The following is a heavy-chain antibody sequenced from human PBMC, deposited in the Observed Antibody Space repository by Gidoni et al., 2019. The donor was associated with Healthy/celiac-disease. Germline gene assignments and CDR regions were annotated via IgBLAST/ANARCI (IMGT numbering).Heavy chain of an antibody. Sequence: QVQLQESGPGLVKPSQTLSLTCTFSGGSISSGGYYWSWIRQHPGTGLEWIGYIYYSGSTYYNPSLKSRVTISVDTSKNQFSMKLSSVTAADTAVYYCARELQELERRIDYWGQGTLVTVSS. J-gene: IGHJ4*02. CDR1: GGSISSGGYY. CDR2: IYYSGST. CDR3: ARELQELERRIDY. V-gene: IGHV4-31*03. D-gene: IGHD1-1*01.